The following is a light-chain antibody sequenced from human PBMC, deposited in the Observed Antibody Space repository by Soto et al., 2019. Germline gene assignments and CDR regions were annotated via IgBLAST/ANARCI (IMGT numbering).Light chain of an antibody. CDR3: QQYNNWPRT. V-gene: IGKV3-15*01. Sequence: EIVMTQSPATLSVSPGERATLSCRASQSVSSNLAWYQQKPGQAPSLVIYGASTRATGIPARFSGSGSGTDFTLTISSLQSEDFAVYYCQQYNNWPRTFGQGTKVEIK. CDR2: GAS. J-gene: IGKJ1*01. CDR1: QSVSSN.